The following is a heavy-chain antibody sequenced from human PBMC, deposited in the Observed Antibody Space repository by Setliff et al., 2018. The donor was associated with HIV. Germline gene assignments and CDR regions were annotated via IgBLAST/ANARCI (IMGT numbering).Heavy chain of an antibody. Sequence: ASVKVSCKASGYIFSTHYIHWVRQAPGQGLEWMGIINCASGRTVYTEKIKGRLAMARDMSRTTVYMELTSLRAEDTAVYYCARGGYSGEFLDAFDIWGQGTLVTVSS. CDR2: INCASGRT. J-gene: IGHJ3*02. D-gene: IGHD5-12*01. CDR1: GYIFSTHY. V-gene: IGHV1-46*01. CDR3: ARGGYSGEFLDAFDI.